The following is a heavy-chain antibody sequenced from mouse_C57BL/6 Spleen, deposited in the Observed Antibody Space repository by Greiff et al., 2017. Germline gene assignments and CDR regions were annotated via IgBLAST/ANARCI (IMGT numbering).Heavy chain of an antibody. CDR2: ISNGGGST. CDR1: GFTFSDYY. D-gene: IGHD2-4*01. J-gene: IGHJ4*01. V-gene: IGHV5-12*01. CDR3: ARHGGYYDYDGLYAMDY. Sequence: EVKLMESGGGLVQPGGSLKLSCAASGFTFSDYYMYWVRQTPEKRLEWVAYISNGGGSTYHPDTVKGRFTISRANAKNTLYLQMSRLKSEDTAMYYWARHGGYYDYDGLYAMDYWGQGTSVTVSS.